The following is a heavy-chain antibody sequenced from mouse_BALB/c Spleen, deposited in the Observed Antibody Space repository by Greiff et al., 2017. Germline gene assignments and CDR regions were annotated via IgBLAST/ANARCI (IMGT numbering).Heavy chain of an antibody. CDR1: GFNIKDTY. D-gene: IGHD1-1*01. J-gene: IGHJ4*01. CDR3: ASGTTVANYYAMDY. Sequence: VQLQQSGAELVKPGASVKLSCTASGFNIKDTYMHWVKQRPEQGLEWIGRIDPANGTTKYDPKFQGKATITADTSSNTAYLQLSSLTSEDTAVYYCASGTTVANYYAMDYWGQGTSVTVSS. V-gene: IGHV14-3*02. CDR2: IDPANGTT.